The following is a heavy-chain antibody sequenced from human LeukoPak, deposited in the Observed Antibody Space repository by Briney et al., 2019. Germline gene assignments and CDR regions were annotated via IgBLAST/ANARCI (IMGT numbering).Heavy chain of an antibody. Sequence: GGSLRLSCAASGFTFSTYGMHWVRQAPGKGLEWVAYIRSDGKNKPYADSVKGRFTISRDNSKNTMYLQMNSLRIDDTAVYYCATEGGSSDAFAFWGQGTKVTVSS. CDR1: GFTFSTYG. D-gene: IGHD1-26*01. CDR3: ATEGGSSDAFAF. CDR2: IRSDGKNK. J-gene: IGHJ3*01. V-gene: IGHV3-30*02.